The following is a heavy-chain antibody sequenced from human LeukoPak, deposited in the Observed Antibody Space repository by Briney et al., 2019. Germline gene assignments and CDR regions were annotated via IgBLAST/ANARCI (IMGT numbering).Heavy chain of an antibody. CDR1: GFTFSSYG. J-gene: IGHJ6*02. Sequence: QAGRSLRLSCAASGFTFSSYGMHWVRQAPGKGLEWVAVISYDGSNKYYADSVKGRFTISRDNSKNTLYLQMNSLRAEDTVVYYCAKARYGDYYYYYGMDVWGQGTTVTVSS. D-gene: IGHD4-17*01. V-gene: IGHV3-30*18. CDR3: AKARYGDYYYYYGMDV. CDR2: ISYDGSNK.